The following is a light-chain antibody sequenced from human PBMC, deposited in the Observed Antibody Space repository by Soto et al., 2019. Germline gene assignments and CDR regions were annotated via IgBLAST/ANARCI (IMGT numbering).Light chain of an antibody. J-gene: IGKJ2*01. CDR2: GAS. CDR1: QSVDQS. CDR3: QQSHNWYT. V-gene: IGKV3-15*01. Sequence: EIVLTQSPATLSVSPGERATLSCRASQSVDQSLHWYQQKPGQAPRLLIYGASTRATGIPARFSGSGSGTEFTLTINSLQSEDVAVYYCQQSHNWYTFGQGTKWIS.